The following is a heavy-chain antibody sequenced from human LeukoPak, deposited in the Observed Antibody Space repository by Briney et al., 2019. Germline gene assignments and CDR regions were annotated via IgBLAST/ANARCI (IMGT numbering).Heavy chain of an antibody. V-gene: IGHV4-59*01. D-gene: IGHD5-24*01. Sequence: SETLSLTYTVSGGSISSYYWSWIRQPPGKGLEWIGYIYYSGSTNYNPSLKSRVTISVDTSKNQFSLKLSSVTAADTAVYYCARERDGYHGFVDYWGQGTLVTVSS. CDR2: IYYSGST. CDR3: ARERDGYHGFVDY. J-gene: IGHJ4*02. CDR1: GGSISSYY.